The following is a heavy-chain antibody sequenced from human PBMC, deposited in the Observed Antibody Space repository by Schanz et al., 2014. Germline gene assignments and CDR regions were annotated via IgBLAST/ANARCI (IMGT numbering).Heavy chain of an antibody. CDR1: GFSFSSYT. Sequence: EVQLLESGGGLVQPGESLRLSCAASGFSFSSYTMSWVRQAPGKGLQWVSSLSGDGGTTHYADSVKGRFTISRDNSKNTLYLQMNSLRAEDTAVYYCAKDQGSYGSGSYSYFDYWGQGTLVTVSS. CDR3: AKDQGSYGSGSYSYFDY. J-gene: IGHJ4*02. CDR2: LSGDGGTT. D-gene: IGHD3-10*01. V-gene: IGHV3-23*01.